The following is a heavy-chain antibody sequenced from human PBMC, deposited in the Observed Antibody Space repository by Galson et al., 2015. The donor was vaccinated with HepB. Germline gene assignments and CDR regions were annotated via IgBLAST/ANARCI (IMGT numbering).Heavy chain of an antibody. CDR1: GFTFSSYW. J-gene: IGHJ6*02. V-gene: IGHV3-7*03. D-gene: IGHD3-10*01. CDR3: ARRISLVRGIITKPDYYYGMDV. CDR2: INQGGSSK. Sequence: SLRLSCAASGFTFSSYWMNWVRQAPGKGLEWVAHINQGGSSKYYVASVKGRFTISRDNAKDSVYLQLDSLRAEDTAVYYCARRISLVRGIITKPDYYYGMDVWGQGTTVTVAS.